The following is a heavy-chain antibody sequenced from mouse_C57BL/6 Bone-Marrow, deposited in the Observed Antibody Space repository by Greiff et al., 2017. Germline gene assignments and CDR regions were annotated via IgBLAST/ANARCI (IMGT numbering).Heavy chain of an antibody. CDR3: AREGLTAQATDFDY. CDR1: GYTFTSYW. Sequence: QVQLKQPGAELVKPGASVKLSCKASGYTFTSYWMHWVKQRPGRGLEWIGRIDPNGGGTKYNEKFKSKATLTVDKPSSTAYMQLSSLTSEDAAVYYCAREGLTAQATDFDYWGQGTTLTVSS. J-gene: IGHJ2*01. V-gene: IGHV1-72*01. D-gene: IGHD3-2*02. CDR2: IDPNGGGT.